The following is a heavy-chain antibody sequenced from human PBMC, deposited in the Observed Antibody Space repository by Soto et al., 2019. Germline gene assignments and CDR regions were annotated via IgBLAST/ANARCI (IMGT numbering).Heavy chain of an antibody. J-gene: IGHJ4*02. CDR1: GDSMSSSNW. CDR3: ETRIIALEIFDY. CDR2: IYHSGST. V-gene: IGHV4-4*02. D-gene: IGHD3-10*01. Sequence: SETRSLTCTGSGDSMSSSNWWNWVRQPPGKGLEWIGYIYHSGSTYYNPSLKSRVTISVDRSKNQFSLKLSSVTAADTAVYHCETRIIALEIFDYWGQGTVVTSPQ.